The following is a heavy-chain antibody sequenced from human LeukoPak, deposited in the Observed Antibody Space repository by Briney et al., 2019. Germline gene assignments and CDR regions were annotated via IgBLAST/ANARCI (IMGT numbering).Heavy chain of an antibody. CDR2: ISGSGGST. J-gene: IGHJ4*02. Sequence: PGGSLRLSCAASGFTFSTYAMSWVRQAPGKGLEWVSAISGSGGSTYYADSVKGRFTISRDNSKNTLYPQMNSLRAEDTAVYYCAKDLTDSSGYYSLDYWGQGTLVTVSS. CDR3: AKDLTDSSGYYSLDY. V-gene: IGHV3-23*01. D-gene: IGHD3-22*01. CDR1: GFTFSTYA.